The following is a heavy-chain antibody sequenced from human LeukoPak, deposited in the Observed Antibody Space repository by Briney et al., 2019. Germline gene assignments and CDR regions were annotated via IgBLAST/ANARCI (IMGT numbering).Heavy chain of an antibody. CDR3: ATHWEEEQQLASMDV. D-gene: IGHD6-13*01. Sequence: PGRSLRLSCAASGFTFSSYGMHWVRQAPGKGLEWVAVISYDGSNKYYADSVKGRFTISRDNYKNTLYLQMNSLRAEDTAVYYCATHWEEEQQLASMDVWGQGTTVTVSS. CDR1: GFTFSSYG. J-gene: IGHJ6*02. CDR2: ISYDGSNK. V-gene: IGHV3-30*03.